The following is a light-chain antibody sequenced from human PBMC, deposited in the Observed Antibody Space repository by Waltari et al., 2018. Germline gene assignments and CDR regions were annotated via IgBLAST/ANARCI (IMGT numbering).Light chain of an antibody. Sequence: QSALTQPRSVSGSPGQSVTISCTGTTSDVGDYNFVSWYQQHTGKAPKLMIYDVTKRPSWVPDRFSGSNSGNTASLTFSGLQAEDEADYYCCSYAGRYNLVFGGGTMLTVL. CDR3: CSYAGRYNLV. V-gene: IGLV2-11*01. CDR2: DVT. J-gene: IGLJ2*01. CDR1: TSDVGDYNF.